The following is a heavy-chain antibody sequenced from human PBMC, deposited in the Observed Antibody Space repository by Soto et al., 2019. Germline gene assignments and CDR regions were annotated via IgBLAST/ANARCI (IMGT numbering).Heavy chain of an antibody. CDR2: IYHSGST. D-gene: IGHD6-19*01. J-gene: IGHJ4*02. V-gene: IGHV4-38-2*02. Sequence: XTLSLTCAVSGYSISTGFNWAWIRQPPGKGLEWIGSIYHSGSTYYNLSLKSRVTISSDASKNQISLKLSSVTAADTALYYCARDWGTGFYKLDSWGQGTLATVSS. CDR1: GYSISTGFN. CDR3: ARDWGTGFYKLDS.